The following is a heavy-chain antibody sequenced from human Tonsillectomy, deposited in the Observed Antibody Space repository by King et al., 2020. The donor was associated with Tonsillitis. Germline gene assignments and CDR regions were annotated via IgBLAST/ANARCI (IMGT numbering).Heavy chain of an antibody. J-gene: IGHJ6*02. V-gene: IGHV3-30*02. CDR1: GFSFSKSG. CDR2: IRDDGSIK. CDR3: AKDLTSCYDSVCYGMDV. Sequence: HVQLVESGGGVVQPGGSLRVSCAASGFSFSKSGMHWVRQAPGQGLEWVAFIRDDGSIKDYADSMKGRFTVSRDNSRNTVDLQMDSLRAEDTAVYYCAKDLTSCYDSVCYGMDVWGQGTTVTVSS. D-gene: IGHD3-9*01.